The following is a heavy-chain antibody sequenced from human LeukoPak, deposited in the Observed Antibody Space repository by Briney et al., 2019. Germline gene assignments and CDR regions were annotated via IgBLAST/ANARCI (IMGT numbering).Heavy chain of an antibody. D-gene: IGHD3-22*01. V-gene: IGHV1-8*01. Sequence: VASVKVSCKASDYTFTTYDINGVARATGQGLEWMGWMNPNSGNTGYAQKFQGRVTMTRNTSISTAYMDLSSLRSEDTAIYYCARGWTTMIGDYWGQGTLVTVSS. J-gene: IGHJ4*02. CDR1: DYTFTTYD. CDR3: ARGWTTMIGDY. CDR2: MNPNSGNT.